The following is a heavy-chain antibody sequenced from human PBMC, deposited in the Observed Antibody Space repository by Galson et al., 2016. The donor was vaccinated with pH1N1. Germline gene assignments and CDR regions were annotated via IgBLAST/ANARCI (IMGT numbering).Heavy chain of an antibody. Sequence: SGAEVKKPGESLKISCEVFGYKFTTYWIGWVRQMPGKGLEWMGIIYPDDSDTRYNPAFQGQVTISVDKSINTAYLQWNSLKASDTAIYYCARGLLSGFGPWGQGTLVIVSS. CDR2: IYPDDSDT. CDR1: GYKFTTYW. CDR3: ARGLLSGFGP. J-gene: IGHJ5*02. D-gene: IGHD2-21*01. V-gene: IGHV5-51*03.